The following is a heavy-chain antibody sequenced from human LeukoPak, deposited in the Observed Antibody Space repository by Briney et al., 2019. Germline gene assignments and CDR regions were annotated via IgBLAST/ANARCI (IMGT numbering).Heavy chain of an antibody. Sequence: SETLSLTCTVSGGSISSYYWSWIRQPPGKGLERIGYIYDSGSTNYNSSLKSRVTMSIDTSKNHFSLNLTSVSAADTAVYYCARHGSDWSFDYWGQGTLVTVSS. D-gene: IGHD6-19*01. CDR2: IYDSGST. CDR3: ARHGSDWSFDY. CDR1: GGSISSYY. J-gene: IGHJ4*02. V-gene: IGHV4-59*01.